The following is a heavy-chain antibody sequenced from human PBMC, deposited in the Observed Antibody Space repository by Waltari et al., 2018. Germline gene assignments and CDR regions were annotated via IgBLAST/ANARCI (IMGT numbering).Heavy chain of an antibody. CDR1: GGSFSTYA. CDR3: ARGGLYGQQLLESAFEI. J-gene: IGHJ3*02. CDR2: ILPMFETS. V-gene: IGHV1-69*05. Sequence: QVQLVQSGAEVKKPGSSVKVSCKASGGSFSTYAITWVRQAPGQGLAWMGVILPMFETSNYAQKFQERVTMTTDGSMTTAYMELSSLTSEDTAVYYCARGGLYGQQLLESAFEIWGQGTKVTVAS. D-gene: IGHD6-13*01.